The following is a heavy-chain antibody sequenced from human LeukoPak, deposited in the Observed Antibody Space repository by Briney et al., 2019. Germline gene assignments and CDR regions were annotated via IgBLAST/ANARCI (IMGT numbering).Heavy chain of an antibody. J-gene: IGHJ4*02. CDR1: GFTFSGYP. CDR2: IWYDGSNK. CDR3: ALLAYCSSTSCYNRDY. D-gene: IGHD2-2*02. V-gene: IGHV3-33*08. Sequence: GGSLRLSCAASGFTFSGYPIHWVRQAPGKGLEWVAVIWYDGSNKYYADSVKGRFTISRDNSKNTLYLQMNSLRAEDTAVYYCALLAYCSSTSCYNRDYWGQGTLVTVSS.